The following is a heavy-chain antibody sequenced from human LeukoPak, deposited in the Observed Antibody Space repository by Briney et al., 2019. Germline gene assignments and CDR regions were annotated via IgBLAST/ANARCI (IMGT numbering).Heavy chain of an antibody. D-gene: IGHD6-19*01. CDR3: ARDKGSGWYGADAFDI. CDR1: GFTFNNYA. J-gene: IGHJ3*02. CDR2: INSNGDST. V-gene: IGHV3-64*01. Sequence: GGSLRLSCAASGFTFNNYAMHWVRQAPGKGLEYVSAINSNGDSTYYANSVKGRFTISRDNSKNTLFLQMGSLRAEDTAVYYCARDKGSGWYGADAFDIWGQGTMVTVSS.